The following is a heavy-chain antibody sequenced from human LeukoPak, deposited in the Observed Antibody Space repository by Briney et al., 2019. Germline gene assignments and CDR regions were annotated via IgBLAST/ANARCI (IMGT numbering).Heavy chain of an antibody. CDR3: ARSLATSYYYMDV. D-gene: IGHD5-12*01. Sequence: GGSLRLSCAASGFTFRNYAMHWVRQAPGKGLEWVAVISYDGSNKYYADSVKGRFTISRDNSKNTLYLQMSSLRAEDTAVYYCARSLATSYYYMDVWGKGTTVTVSS. CDR2: ISYDGSNK. J-gene: IGHJ6*03. V-gene: IGHV3-30*04. CDR1: GFTFRNYA.